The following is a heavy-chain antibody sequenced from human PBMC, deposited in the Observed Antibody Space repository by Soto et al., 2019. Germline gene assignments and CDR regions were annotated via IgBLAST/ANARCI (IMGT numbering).Heavy chain of an antibody. CDR2: IYYSGST. Sequence: SETLSLTCTVSGGSISSGDYYWSWIRQPPGKGLEWIGYIYYSGSTYYNPSLKSRVTISVDTSKNQFSLKLSSVTAADTAVYYCARYYGSGSYYNSNWFDPWGQGTLVTVS. D-gene: IGHD3-10*01. V-gene: IGHV4-30-4*01. CDR1: GGSISSGDYY. J-gene: IGHJ5*02. CDR3: ARYYGSGSYYNSNWFDP.